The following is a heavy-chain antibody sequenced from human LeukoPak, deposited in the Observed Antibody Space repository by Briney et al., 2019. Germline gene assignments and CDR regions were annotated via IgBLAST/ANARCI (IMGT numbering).Heavy chain of an antibody. Sequence: PSETLSLTCTVSGGPISSYYWSWIRQPPGKGLEWIGYIYYSGNTNYNPSLKSRVTISVDTSKNQFSLKLSSVTSADTAVYYCARDLGSSIPNDAFDIWGQGTMVTVSS. V-gene: IGHV4-59*12. D-gene: IGHD6-6*01. CDR1: GGPISSYY. CDR3: ARDLGSSIPNDAFDI. J-gene: IGHJ3*02. CDR2: IYYSGNT.